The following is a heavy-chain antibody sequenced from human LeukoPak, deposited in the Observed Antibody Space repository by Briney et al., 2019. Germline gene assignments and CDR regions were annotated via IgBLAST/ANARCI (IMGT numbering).Heavy chain of an antibody. Sequence: GGSLRLSCVASGFIFSSYGMHWVRQAPGKGLEGVAVISYDGSNKYYADSVKGRFTISRDNSKNTLYLQMNSLRAEDTAVYYCAKGFREGGALDYWGQGTLVTVSS. CDR3: AKGFREGGALDY. J-gene: IGHJ4*02. V-gene: IGHV3-30*18. CDR2: ISYDGSNK. D-gene: IGHD3-16*01. CDR1: GFIFSSYG.